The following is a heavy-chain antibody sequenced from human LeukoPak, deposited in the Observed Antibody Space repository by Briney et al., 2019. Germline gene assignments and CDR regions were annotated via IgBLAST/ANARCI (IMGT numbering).Heavy chain of an antibody. CDR2: NNSDGSSR. V-gene: IGHV3-74*01. Sequence: GGTLRLSCAASGFTLSNYWIHWVRQAPGEGLVCVSRNNSDGSSRNYADSVKGLFTTSSDNAKNTLYLQMNSLRAEDTAVYYCASASSHRIAAGGDYWGQGTLVTVSS. J-gene: IGHJ4*02. CDR3: ASASSHRIAAGGDY. CDR1: GFTLSNYW. D-gene: IGHD6-13*01.